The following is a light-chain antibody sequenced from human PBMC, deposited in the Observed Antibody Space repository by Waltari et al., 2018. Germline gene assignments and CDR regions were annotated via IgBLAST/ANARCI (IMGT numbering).Light chain of an antibody. Sequence: QVVLTQSPSASASLGASVKLTCTLSGGHSGYAIAWHQQQPEKGPRYLMKLNSGGIHTKGDGIPDRFSGSSSGAERYLTISSLQSEDEADYYCQTWGTGIRVFGGGTRLTVL. J-gene: IGLJ3*02. CDR3: QTWGTGIRV. V-gene: IGLV4-69*01. CDR1: GGHSGYA. CDR2: LNSGGIH.